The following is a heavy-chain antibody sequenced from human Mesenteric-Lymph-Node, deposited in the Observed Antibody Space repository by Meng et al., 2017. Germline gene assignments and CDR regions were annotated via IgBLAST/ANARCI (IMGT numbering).Heavy chain of an antibody. CDR1: GGTFSSYA. D-gene: IGHD2-2*01. CDR2: IIPIFGTA. Sequence: SVKVSCKASGGTFSSYAISWVRQAPGQGLEWMGGIIPIFGTANYAQKFQGRVTITADKSTSTAYMELSSLRSEDTAVYYCARWAVPDNGLDVWGQGTTVTVSS. J-gene: IGHJ6*02. CDR3: ARWAVPDNGLDV. V-gene: IGHV1-69*06.